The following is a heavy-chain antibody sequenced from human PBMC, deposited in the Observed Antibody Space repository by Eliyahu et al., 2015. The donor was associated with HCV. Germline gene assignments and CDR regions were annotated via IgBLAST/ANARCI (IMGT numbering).Heavy chain of an antibody. CDR1: GGSISSSNW. CDR2: IYHSGST. D-gene: IGHD4-23*01. V-gene: IGHV4-4*02. J-gene: IGHJ6*02. CDR3: ARGGQGTAVVTPPYYYGMDV. Sequence: QVQLQESGPGLVKPSGTLSLTCAVSGGSISSSNWXSWVRQPPGKGLEWIGEIYHSGSTNYNPSLKSRVTISVDKSKNQFSLKLSSVTAADTAVYYCARGGQGTAVVTPPYYYGMDVWGQGTTVTVSS.